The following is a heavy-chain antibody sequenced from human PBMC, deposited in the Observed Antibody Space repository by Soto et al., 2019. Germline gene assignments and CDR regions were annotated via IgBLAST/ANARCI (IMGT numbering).Heavy chain of an antibody. CDR3: ASPLSVGATAYWYFDL. V-gene: IGHV4-39*01. CDR2: SYYSGST. CDR1: GGSISSSSYY. Sequence: QLQLQESGPGLVKPSETLSLTCTVSGGSISSSSYYWGWLRHPPGKGLEWIGSSYYSGSTYYNPSLKSRVTISVDTSKNQFSLKLSSVTAADTAVYYCASPLSVGATAYWYFDLWGRGTLVTVSS. J-gene: IGHJ2*01. D-gene: IGHD1-26*01.